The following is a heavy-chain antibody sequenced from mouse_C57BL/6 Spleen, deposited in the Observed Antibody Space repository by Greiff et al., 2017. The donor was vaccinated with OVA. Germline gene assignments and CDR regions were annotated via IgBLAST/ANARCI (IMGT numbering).Heavy chain of an antibody. D-gene: IGHD2-4*01. CDR1: GFNIKDYY. V-gene: IGHV14-2*01. CDR3: ARWGLRQVDY. Sequence: EVQLQQSGAELVKPGASVKLSCTASGFNIKDYYMHWVKQRTEQGLEWIGRIEPEDGETKYASKFQGKATITADTSSNTAYLQLSSLTSEDIAVYYCARWGLRQVDYWGQGTTLTVSS. CDR2: IEPEDGET. J-gene: IGHJ2*01.